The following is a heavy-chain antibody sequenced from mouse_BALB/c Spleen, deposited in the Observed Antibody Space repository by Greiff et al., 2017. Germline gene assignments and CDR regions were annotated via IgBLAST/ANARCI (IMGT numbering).Heavy chain of an antibody. V-gene: IGHV1-14*01. CDR1: GYTFTSYV. CDR2: INPYNDGT. J-gene: IGHJ4*01. CDR3: ARGGVDYAMDY. Sequence: EVQLQQSGPELVKPGASVKMSCKASGYTFTSYVMHWVKQKPGQGLEWIGYINPYNDGTKYNEKFKGKATLTSDKSSSTAYMELSSLTSEDSAVYYCARGGVDYAMDYWGQGTSVTVSS.